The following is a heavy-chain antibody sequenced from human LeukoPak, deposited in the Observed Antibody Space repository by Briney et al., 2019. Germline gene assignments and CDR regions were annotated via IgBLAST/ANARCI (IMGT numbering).Heavy chain of an antibody. D-gene: IGHD5-24*01. CDR1: GYTFTGYY. CDR2: INPNSGGT. J-gene: IGHJ4*02. CDR3: ARDPVDQFFDY. V-gene: IGHV1-2*02. Sequence: ASVKVSCKASGYTFTGYYMHWVRQAPGQRLEWMGWINPNSGGTNYAQKFQGRVTMTRDTSISTAYMELSRLRSYDTAVYYCARDPVDQFFDYWGQGTLVTVSS.